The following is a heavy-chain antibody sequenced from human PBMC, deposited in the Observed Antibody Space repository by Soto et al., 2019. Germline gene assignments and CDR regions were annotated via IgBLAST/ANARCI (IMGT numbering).Heavy chain of an antibody. D-gene: IGHD3-10*01. CDR2: INQDGSER. Sequence: GSLRLSCAASGFTFSTCWMMWVRQAPGKGLEWVANINQDGSERYYVDSVKGRFTISRDNAKNSLYLQMNSLRAEDTAVYYCVKDNRGSYWGQGTLVTVSS. CDR1: GFTFSTCW. J-gene: IGHJ4*02. CDR3: VKDNRGSY. V-gene: IGHV3-7*01.